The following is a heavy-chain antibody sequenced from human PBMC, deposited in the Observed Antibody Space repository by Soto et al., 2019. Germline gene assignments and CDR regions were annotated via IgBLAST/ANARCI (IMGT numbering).Heavy chain of an antibody. D-gene: IGHD3-16*02. CDR2: IYYSGST. Sequence: LSLTCTVSGGSISSYYWSWIRQPPGKGLEWIGYIYYSGSTNYNPSLKSRVTISVDTSKNQFSLKLSSVTAADTAVYYCARDLRLGELSSPTYYYYYGMDVWGQGTTVTVSS. J-gene: IGHJ6*02. CDR1: GGSISSYY. V-gene: IGHV4-59*01. CDR3: ARDLRLGELSSPTYYYYYGMDV.